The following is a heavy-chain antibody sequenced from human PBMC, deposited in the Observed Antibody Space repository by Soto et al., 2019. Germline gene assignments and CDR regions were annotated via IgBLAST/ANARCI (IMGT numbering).Heavy chain of an antibody. CDR2: INSDGSVS. J-gene: IGHJ6*03. V-gene: IGHV3-74*01. Sequence: EVQLVESGGGLVQPGGSLRLSCAASGFTFSHYWMYWVRQAPGKELVWVSRINSDGSVSSYADSVKGRLTFSRDNVKNTLYLQMNSLRAEDTAVYYCARGDCVGGTCYSLAGSFYYYMDVWGTGTTVTVFS. CDR3: ARGDCVGGTCYSLAGSFYYYMDV. D-gene: IGHD2-15*01. CDR1: GFTFSHYW.